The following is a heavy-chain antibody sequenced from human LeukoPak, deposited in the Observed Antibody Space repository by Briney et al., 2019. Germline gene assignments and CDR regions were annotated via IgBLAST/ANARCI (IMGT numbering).Heavy chain of an antibody. V-gene: IGHV6-1*01. J-gene: IGHJ6*02. CDR2: TYYRSKWYN. D-gene: IGHD2-2*02. Sequence: SQTLSLTCAISGDSVSTNSAGWNWIRQSPSRGLEWLGRTYYRSKWYNDYAVSVKSRITINPDTSKNQFSLQLNSVTPEDTAINYCARKKIPPPPMDVWGQGPTVTVSS. CDR1: GDSVSTNSAG. CDR3: ARKKIPPPPMDV.